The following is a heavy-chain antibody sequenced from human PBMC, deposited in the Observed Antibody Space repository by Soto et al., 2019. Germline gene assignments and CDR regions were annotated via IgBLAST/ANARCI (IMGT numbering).Heavy chain of an antibody. Sequence: GASVKVSCKASGGTFSSYAISWVRQAPGQGLEWMGGIIPIFGTANYAQKFQGRVTITADESTSTAYMELSSLRSEDTAVYYCARGYLREGLWFGELRVPPPVYFDYWGQGTLVTVSS. J-gene: IGHJ4*02. D-gene: IGHD3-10*01. CDR2: IIPIFGTA. CDR1: GGTFSSYA. CDR3: ARGYLREGLWFGELRVPPPVYFDY. V-gene: IGHV1-69*13.